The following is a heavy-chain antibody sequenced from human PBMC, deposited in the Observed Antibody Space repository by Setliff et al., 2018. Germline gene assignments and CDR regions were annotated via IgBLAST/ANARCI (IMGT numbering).Heavy chain of an antibody. D-gene: IGHD3-9*01. Sequence: KVSCKASGYIFTDYYMHWVRQAPRQELGWMGRINPNSGGTNYAPKLQGRVTMTRDTSISTVYMEVSRLRSDDTAVYFCARDGDILTTYYIYYYYMDVWGKGTTVTVSS. V-gene: IGHV1-2*06. CDR2: INPNSGGT. CDR3: ARDGDILTTYYIYYYYMDV. CDR1: GYIFTDYY. J-gene: IGHJ6*03.